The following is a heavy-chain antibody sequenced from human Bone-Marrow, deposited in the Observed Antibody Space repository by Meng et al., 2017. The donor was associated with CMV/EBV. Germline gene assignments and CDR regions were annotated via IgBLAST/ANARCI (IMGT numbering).Heavy chain of an antibody. CDR3: ARGRSSFRSGNYGMDV. V-gene: IGHV4-30-4*08. J-gene: IGHJ6*02. CDR2: VSYSGHT. D-gene: IGHD3-10*01. Sequence: SEGLSLTCNVYGASINSGDSLWTWIRQPPGKGLEWIGYVSYSGHTYYNPSLESRVVISVDTSKNQFSLKLSSVTAADKAVYYCARGRSSFRSGNYGMDVWGQGTTVTVSS. CDR1: GASINSGDSL.